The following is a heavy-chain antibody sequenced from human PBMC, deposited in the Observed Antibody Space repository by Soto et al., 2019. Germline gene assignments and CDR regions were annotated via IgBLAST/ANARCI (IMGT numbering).Heavy chain of an antibody. CDR3: ARQFSFYGDYGRYLAF. CDR1: GGSISSSGYY. V-gene: IGHV4-39*01. J-gene: IGHJ4*02. CDR2: IYYSGST. Sequence: SETLSLTCTVSGGSISSSGYYWGWLRQPPGKGLEWIGTIYYSGSTYYNPSLKSRVTIFVDTSKNQFSLKLSSVTAADTAVYYCARQFSFYGDYGRYLAFWGQGTLVTVSS. D-gene: IGHD4-17*01.